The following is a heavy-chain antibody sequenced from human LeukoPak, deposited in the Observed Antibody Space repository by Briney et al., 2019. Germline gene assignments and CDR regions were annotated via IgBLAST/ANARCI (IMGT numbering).Heavy chain of an antibody. CDR2: IYNSGST. V-gene: IGHV4-4*07. J-gene: IGHJ4*02. D-gene: IGHD6-6*01. CDR1: GGSMTPYH. Sequence: PSETLSLTCTVSGGSMTPYHWTWIRQPAGKGLEWIGRIYNSGSTYYNPSLKSRVTISLDTSKNQFSLKLGSVTAADTAVYYCARDKDSRSSFGYWGQGTLVTVSS. CDR3: ARDKDSRSSFGY.